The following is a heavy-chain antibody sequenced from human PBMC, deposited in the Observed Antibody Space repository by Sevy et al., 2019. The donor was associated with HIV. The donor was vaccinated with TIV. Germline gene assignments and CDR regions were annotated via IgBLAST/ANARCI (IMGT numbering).Heavy chain of an antibody. J-gene: IGHJ4*02. D-gene: IGHD3-16*01. Sequence: GGSLRLSCAASGFTFSSYAMSWVRQAPGKGLEWVSAISASGGSTYYADSVKGRFTISRDNSKNTVYLQMNSLRAEDTAVYYCAKPRTDYLWGCFDYWGQGTLVTVSS. V-gene: IGHV3-23*01. CDR1: GFTFSSYA. CDR2: ISASGGST. CDR3: AKPRTDYLWGCFDY.